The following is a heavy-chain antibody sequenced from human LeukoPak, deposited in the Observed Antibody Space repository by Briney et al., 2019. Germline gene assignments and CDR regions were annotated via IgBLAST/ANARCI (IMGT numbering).Heavy chain of an antibody. V-gene: IGHV3-33*01. J-gene: IGHJ4*02. Sequence: GGSLRLSCAASGFTFSGFGIHWVRQAPGEGLEWVTLIMNDGSNKYYADSVKGRFTISRDNSKNTVYLQMDSLRAEDTAVYYCAREQSGGYSGFDPRDWGQGALVTVSS. D-gene: IGHD5-12*01. CDR2: IMNDGSNK. CDR3: AREQSGGYSGFDPRD. CDR1: GFTFSGFG.